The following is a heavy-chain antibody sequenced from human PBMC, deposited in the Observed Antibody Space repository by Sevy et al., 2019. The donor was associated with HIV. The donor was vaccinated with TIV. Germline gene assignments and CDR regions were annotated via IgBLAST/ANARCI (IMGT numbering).Heavy chain of an antibody. V-gene: IGHV3-30*18. J-gene: IGHJ4*02. Sequence: GGSLRLSCAASGFTFSDHGMHWVRQAPGKGLDWVAAISYDGNNRYYADSVKGRFTISRDNSKNTRYLQMDSVRPEDTAVYYCAKEDYGGNLPNYFASWGQGTRVTVSS. CDR2: ISYDGNNR. CDR1: GFTFSDHG. D-gene: IGHD4-17*01. CDR3: AKEDYGGNLPNYFAS.